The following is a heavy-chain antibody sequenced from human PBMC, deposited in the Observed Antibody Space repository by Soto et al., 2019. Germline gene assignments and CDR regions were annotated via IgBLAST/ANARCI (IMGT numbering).Heavy chain of an antibody. CDR2: INPSGGST. CDR3: ARAGYYYDSSGYYYETSGFDY. J-gene: IGHJ4*02. D-gene: IGHD3-22*01. V-gene: IGHV1-46*01. CDR1: GYTFTSYY. Sequence: ASVKVSCKASGYTFTSYYMHWVRQAPGQGLEWMGIINPSGGSTSYAQKFQGRVTMTRDTSTSTVYMELSSLRSEDTAVYYCARAGYYYDSSGYYYETSGFDYWGQGTLVTVSS.